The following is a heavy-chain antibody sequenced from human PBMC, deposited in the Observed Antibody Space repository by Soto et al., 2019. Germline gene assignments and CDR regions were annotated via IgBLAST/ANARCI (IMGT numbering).Heavy chain of an antibody. CDR1: GFTFSSYS. Sequence: EVQLVESGGGLVQPGGSLRLSCAASGFTFSSYSMNWVRQAPGKELEWVSYISSSSSTIYYADSVKGRFTISRDNAKNSLYLQMHCLRDEDPAVYYCARGGAIFDYWGQRTLVTVSS. V-gene: IGHV3-48*02. J-gene: IGHJ4*02. CDR2: ISSSSSTI. D-gene: IGHD3-10*01. CDR3: ARGGAIFDY.